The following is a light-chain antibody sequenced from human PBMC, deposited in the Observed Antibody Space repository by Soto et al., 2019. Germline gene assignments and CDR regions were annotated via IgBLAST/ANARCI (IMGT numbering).Light chain of an antibody. V-gene: IGLV2-14*01. CDR3: SSYTGSRV. CDR2: EVN. Sequence: QSALTQPASVSGSPGQSITISCTGNSSDVGPYNYVSWYQHHPGKAPKLMIYEVNNRPSGISNRFSGSKSGNTASLTISGLQAEDEADYYCSSYTGSRVFGGGTKLTVL. J-gene: IGLJ3*02. CDR1: SSDVGPYNY.